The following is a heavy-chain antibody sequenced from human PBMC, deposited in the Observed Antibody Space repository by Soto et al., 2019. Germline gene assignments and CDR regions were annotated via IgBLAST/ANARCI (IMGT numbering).Heavy chain of an antibody. CDR1: GYTFTSYG. D-gene: IGHD3-9*01. V-gene: IGHV1-18*01. CDR3: ARSIFTPTYYYYGMDV. CDR2: ISAYNGNT. Sequence: ASVKVSCKASGYTFTSYGISWVLQAPGQGLEWMGWISAYNGNTNYAQKLQGRVTMTTDTSTSTAYMELRSLRSDDTAVYYCARSIFTPTYYYYGMDVWGQGTTVTVSS. J-gene: IGHJ6*02.